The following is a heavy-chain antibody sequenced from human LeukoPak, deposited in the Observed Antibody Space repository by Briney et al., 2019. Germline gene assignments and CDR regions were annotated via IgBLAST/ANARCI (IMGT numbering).Heavy chain of an antibody. V-gene: IGHV3-21*01. J-gene: IGHJ4*02. Sequence: PGGSLRLSCAASGFTFSSYSMNWVRQAPGKGLEWVSSISSSSSYIYYADSVKGRFTISRDNAHNSLYLQMNSLRAEDTAVYYCARETKGYDSSAYKYSFDYWGQGTLVTVSS. CDR1: GFTFSSYS. CDR3: ARETKGYDSSAYKYSFDY. D-gene: IGHD3-22*01. CDR2: ISSSSSYI.